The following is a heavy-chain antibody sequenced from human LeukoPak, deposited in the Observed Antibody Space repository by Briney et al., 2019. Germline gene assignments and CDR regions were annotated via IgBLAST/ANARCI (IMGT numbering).Heavy chain of an antibody. Sequence: GGSLRLSCAVSGFTFSNAWMSWVRQAPGKGLEWVSVIYSGGSTYYADSVKGRFTISRDNSKNTLYLQMNSLRAEDTAVYYCARVTGDDAFDIWGQGTMVTVSS. D-gene: IGHD7-27*01. CDR1: GFTFSNAW. CDR3: ARVTGDDAFDI. CDR2: IYSGGST. J-gene: IGHJ3*02. V-gene: IGHV3-53*01.